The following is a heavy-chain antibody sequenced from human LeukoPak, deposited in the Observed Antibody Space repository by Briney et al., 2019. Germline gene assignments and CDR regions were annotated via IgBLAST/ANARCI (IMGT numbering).Heavy chain of an antibody. CDR2: IRQDGSEK. CDR3: ARDGTAPGLYFDL. J-gene: IGHJ4*01. Sequence: PGGSLRLSSEVSGFTFTDFWMNWARQAPGKGPEWVASIRQDGSEKTYVDSVKGRFTISRDNTKNSLSLQLNGLRAEDTAVYYCARDGTAPGLYFDLWGQGTLVTVSS. D-gene: IGHD6-13*01. CDR1: GFTFTDFW. V-gene: IGHV3-7*01.